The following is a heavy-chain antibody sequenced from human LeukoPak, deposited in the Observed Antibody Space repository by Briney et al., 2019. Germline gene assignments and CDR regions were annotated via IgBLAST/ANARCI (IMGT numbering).Heavy chain of an antibody. J-gene: IGHJ4*02. V-gene: IGHV1-2*02. Sequence: AASVKVSCKASGYTFTGYYMHWVRQAPGQGLEWMGWINPNSGGTNYAQKFQGRVTMTTDTSTSTAYMELRSLRSDDTAVYYCARDLSRMVGATTGRDYWGQGTLVTVSS. CDR2: INPNSGGT. D-gene: IGHD1-26*01. CDR1: GYTFTGYY. CDR3: ARDLSRMVGATTGRDY.